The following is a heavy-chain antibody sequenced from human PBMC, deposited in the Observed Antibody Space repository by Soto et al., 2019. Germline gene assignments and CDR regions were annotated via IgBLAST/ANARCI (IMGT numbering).Heavy chain of an antibody. D-gene: IGHD2-21*02. CDR2: IYYSGST. CDR1: GGSISSSSYF. J-gene: IGHJ5*02. CDR3: ARHPSDFWFDP. V-gene: IGHV4-39*01. Sequence: QLQLQESGPGLVKPSETLSLTCTVSGGSISSSSYFWGWIRQPPGKGLEWIGSIYYSGSTYYNPSLMSRVTVSVDTSKTQFSLTLISVTAADTAVYYCARHPSDFWFDPWGQGTLVTVSS.